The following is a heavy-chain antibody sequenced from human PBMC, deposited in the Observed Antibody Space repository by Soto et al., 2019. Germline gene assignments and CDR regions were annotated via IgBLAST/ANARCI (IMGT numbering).Heavy chain of an antibody. CDR1: GYSFTSYW. D-gene: IGHD1-26*01. CDR3: ARHVGGIGGLEV. V-gene: IGHV5-10-1*01. Sequence: AESLKISCKGSGYSFTSYWISCVRKMPGKGLEWMGMIDPTDSYTNYSPSFQGHVTISADKSGSTAYLQWSSLKASDTAMYYCARHVGGIGGLEVSAQGTTVPVAS. CDR2: IDPTDSYT. J-gene: IGHJ6*02.